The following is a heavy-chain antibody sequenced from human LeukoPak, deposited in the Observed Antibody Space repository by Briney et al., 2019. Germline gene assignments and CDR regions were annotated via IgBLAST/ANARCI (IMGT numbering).Heavy chain of an antibody. J-gene: IGHJ6*03. CDR3: ARASYRYSYENYYMDV. CDR2: MNPNSGNT. V-gene: IGHV1-8*01. Sequence: ASVKVSCKASGYTFTSYDINWVRQATGQGLEWMGWMNPNSGNTGYAQKFQGRVTMTRNTSISTAYMELSSLRAEDTAVYYCARASYRYSYENYYMDVWGKGTTVTVSS. CDR1: GYTFTSYD. D-gene: IGHD5-18*01.